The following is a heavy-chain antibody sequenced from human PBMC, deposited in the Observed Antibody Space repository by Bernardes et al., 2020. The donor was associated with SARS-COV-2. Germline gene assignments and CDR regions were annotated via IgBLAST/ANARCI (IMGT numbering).Heavy chain of an antibody. Sequence: PEPLSLTCPVSGRFASSVSYYWSWLRQPPVKGLEWTGYIYYSGSTNYNPSLKSRVTISVDTSKNQFSLKLSSVTAADTAGYYCAKTAAGTLDAFDSWGQGTMVTVSS. D-gene: IGHD6-13*01. J-gene: IGHJ3*02. V-gene: IGHV4-61*01. CDR2: IYYSGST. CDR1: GRFASSVSYY. CDR3: AKTAAGTLDAFDS.